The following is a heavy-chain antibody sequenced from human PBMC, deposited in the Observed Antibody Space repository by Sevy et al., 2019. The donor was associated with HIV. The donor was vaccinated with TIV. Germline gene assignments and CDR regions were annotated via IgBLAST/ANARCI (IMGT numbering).Heavy chain of an antibody. CDR3: AKASSMIVVVPSSDAFDI. CDR2: ISWNSGSI. J-gene: IGHJ3*02. D-gene: IGHD3-22*01. CDR1: GFTFDDYA. Sequence: GGSLRLSCAASGFTFDDYAMHWVRHAPGKGLEWVSGISWNSGSIGYADSVKGRFTISRDNAKNSLYLQMNSLRAEDTALYYCAKASSMIVVVPSSDAFDIWGQGTMVTVSS. V-gene: IGHV3-9*01.